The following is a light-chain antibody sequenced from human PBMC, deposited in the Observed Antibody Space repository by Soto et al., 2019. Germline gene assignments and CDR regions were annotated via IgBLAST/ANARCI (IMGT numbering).Light chain of an antibody. J-gene: IGKJ1*01. Sequence: DIQMTQSPSTLSASVGDRVTITCRASQSISSWLAWYQQKPGKAPKLLIYDASSLESGVPSRFSGSGSGTEFTLTIGSLQPDYFATYYCQQYNSPCTFGKGTKVEIK. CDR1: QSISSW. CDR3: QQYNSPCT. V-gene: IGKV1-5*01. CDR2: DAS.